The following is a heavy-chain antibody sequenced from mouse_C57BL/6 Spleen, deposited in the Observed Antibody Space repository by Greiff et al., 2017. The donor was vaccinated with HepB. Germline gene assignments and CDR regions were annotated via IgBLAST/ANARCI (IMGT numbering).Heavy chain of an antibody. Sequence: VQLQQSGAELVMPGASVKLSCKASGYTFTSYWMHWVKQRPGQGLEWIGEIDPSDSYTNYNQKFKGKSTLTVDKSSSTAYMQLSSLTSEDSAVYYCARERRVSTDYFDYWGQGTTLTVSS. V-gene: IGHV1-69*01. D-gene: IGHD6-2*01. J-gene: IGHJ2*01. CDR1: GYTFTSYW. CDR3: ARERRVSTDYFDY. CDR2: IDPSDSYT.